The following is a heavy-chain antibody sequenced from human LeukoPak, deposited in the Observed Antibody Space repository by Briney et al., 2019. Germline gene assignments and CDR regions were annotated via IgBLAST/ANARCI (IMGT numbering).Heavy chain of an antibody. D-gene: IGHD3-10*01. J-gene: IGHJ5*02. CDR3: ARWGVNAGLDR. Sequence: GGSLRLSCAASGFTFSSYGMHWVRQAPGKGLEWVANIWPDGSDTYHVESVRGRFAISRDNAQNSLNLQMNGLRVADSAVYFCARWGVNAGLDRWGQGTLVIVSS. CDR1: GFTFSSYG. V-gene: IGHV3-7*01. CDR2: IWPDGSDT.